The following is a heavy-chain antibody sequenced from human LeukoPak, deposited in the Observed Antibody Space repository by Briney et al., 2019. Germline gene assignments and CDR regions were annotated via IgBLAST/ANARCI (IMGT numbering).Heavy chain of an antibody. V-gene: IGHV4-59*01. Sequence: SETLSLTCTVSGGSISTYYWSWIRQPPGKGLEWIGYIYYSGSTNHNPSLKSRVTISVDTSTNQFSLELSSVTAADTAVYYCARDYYGSSGAPFFDYWGQGTLVTVSS. J-gene: IGHJ4*02. CDR1: GGSISTYY. CDR3: ARDYYGSSGAPFFDY. CDR2: IYYSGST. D-gene: IGHD3-22*01.